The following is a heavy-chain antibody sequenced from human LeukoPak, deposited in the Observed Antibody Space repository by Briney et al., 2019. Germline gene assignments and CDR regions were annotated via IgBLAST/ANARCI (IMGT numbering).Heavy chain of an antibody. CDR3: ARHGAYCGGDCYSGGRFDP. Sequence: SQTLSLTCTVSGGSISSGDYYWSWIRQPPGKGLEWIGYIYYSGSTYYNPSLKSRVTISVDTSKNQFSLNLSSVTAADTAVYYCARHGAYCGGDCYSGGRFDPWGQGTLVTVSS. J-gene: IGHJ5*02. V-gene: IGHV4-30-4*08. D-gene: IGHD2-21*01. CDR1: GGSISSGDYY. CDR2: IYYSGST.